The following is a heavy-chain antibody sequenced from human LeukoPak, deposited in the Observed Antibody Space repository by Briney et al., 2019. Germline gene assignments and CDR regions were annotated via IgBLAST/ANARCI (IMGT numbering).Heavy chain of an antibody. D-gene: IGHD3-22*01. V-gene: IGHV3-21*01. J-gene: IGHJ3*02. CDR2: ISSSSYI. CDR3: ARSSGDTMIVVVINDAFDI. CDR1: GFTFSSHS. Sequence: GGSLRLSCAASGFTFSSHSMNWVRQAPGKGLEWVSSISSSSYIYYADSVKGRFTISRDNAKNSLYLQMNSLRAEDTAVYYCARSSGDTMIVVVINDAFDIWGQGTMVTVSS.